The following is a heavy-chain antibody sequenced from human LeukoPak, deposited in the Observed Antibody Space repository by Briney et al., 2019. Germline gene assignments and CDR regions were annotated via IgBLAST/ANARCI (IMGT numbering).Heavy chain of an antibody. CDR3: ARARGTVAIDY. V-gene: IGHV4-34*01. CDR2: INHSGST. J-gene: IGHJ4*02. D-gene: IGHD5-12*01. CDR1: GGSFSGYY. Sequence: SETLSLTCAVYGGSFSGYYWTWFRQSPGQGLEWIGEINHSGSTNYNPSLKSRVTVSADTSKNQFSLKMRSVTAADTAVYYCARARGTVAIDYWGQGTLVTVSS.